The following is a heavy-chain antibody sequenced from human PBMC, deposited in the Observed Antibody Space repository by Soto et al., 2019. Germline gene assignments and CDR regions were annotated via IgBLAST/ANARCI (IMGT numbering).Heavy chain of an antibody. CDR2: ISGYNGNT. J-gene: IGHJ6*02. CDR1: GYTFTSYG. D-gene: IGHD3-3*01. Sequence: ASVKVSCKASGYTFTSYGISWVRQAPGQGLEWMGWISGYNGNTNYAQNLQGRVTMTTDTSTSTAYMELRSLRSDDTAVYYCAREPRGRGYYDFWSGYLYYYYGMDVWGQGTTVTVSS. CDR3: AREPRGRGYYDFWSGYLYYYYGMDV. V-gene: IGHV1-18*04.